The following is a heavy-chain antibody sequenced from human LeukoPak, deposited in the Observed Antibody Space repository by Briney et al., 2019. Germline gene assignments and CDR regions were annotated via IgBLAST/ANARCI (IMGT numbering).Heavy chain of an antibody. Sequence: PGGSLRLSCAASGFTFSSYSMNWVRQAPGKGLEWVSYISSSSSTIYYADSVKGRFTISRDNAKNSLYLQMNSLRAEDTAVYYCARDLGGARGWYYYYYMDVWGKGTTVTVSS. D-gene: IGHD1-26*01. CDR3: ARDLGGARGWYYYYYMDV. J-gene: IGHJ6*03. V-gene: IGHV3-48*01. CDR1: GFTFSSYS. CDR2: ISSSSSTI.